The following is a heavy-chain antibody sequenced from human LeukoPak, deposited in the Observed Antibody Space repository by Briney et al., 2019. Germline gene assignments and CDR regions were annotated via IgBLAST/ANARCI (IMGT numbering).Heavy chain of an antibody. J-gene: IGHJ5*02. D-gene: IGHD3-10*01. V-gene: IGHV4-38-2*02. CDR1: GYSISGGYY. CDR3: ARVWFGELLSWFDP. CDR2: IYHSGST. Sequence: SETLSLTCTVSGYSISGGYYWGWIRQPPGKGLEWIGSIYHSGSTYYNPSLKSRVTISVDTSKNQFSLKLSSVTAADTAVYYCARVWFGELLSWFDPWGQGTLVTVSS.